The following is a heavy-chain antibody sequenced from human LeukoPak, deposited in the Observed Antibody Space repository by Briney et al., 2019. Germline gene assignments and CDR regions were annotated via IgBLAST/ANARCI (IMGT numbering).Heavy chain of an antibody. CDR1: GFTFSSYG. Sequence: GGSLRLSCAASGFTFSSYGMHWVRQAPGKGLEWVAVISYDGSNKYYADSVKGRFTISRDNSKNTLYLQMNSLRAEDTAVYYCAAASSGWYQVVVYWGQGTLVTVSS. D-gene: IGHD6-19*01. J-gene: IGHJ4*02. CDR3: AAASSGWYQVVVY. CDR2: ISYDGSNK. V-gene: IGHV3-30*03.